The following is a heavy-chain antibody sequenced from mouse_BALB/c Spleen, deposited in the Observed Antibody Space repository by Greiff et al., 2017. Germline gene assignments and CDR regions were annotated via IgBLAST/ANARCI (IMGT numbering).Heavy chain of an antibody. Sequence: EVQLQESGPELVKPGASVKISCKASGYSFTGYFMNWVKQSHGKSLEWIGRINPYNGDTFYNQKFKGKATLTVDKSSSTAHMELLSLTSEDSAVYYCGKGYYGSSYYFDYWGQGTTLTVSS. D-gene: IGHD1-1*01. V-gene: IGHV1-37*01. CDR3: GKGYYGSSYYFDY. J-gene: IGHJ2*01. CDR2: INPYNGDT. CDR1: GYSFTGYF.